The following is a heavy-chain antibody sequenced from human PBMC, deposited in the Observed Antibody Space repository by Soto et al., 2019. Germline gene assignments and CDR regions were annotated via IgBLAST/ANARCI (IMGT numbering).Heavy chain of an antibody. CDR1: GFTVSSNY. D-gene: IGHD6-13*01. J-gene: IGHJ6*03. CDR2: IYSGGST. CDR3: ARGLRQQLLSDPKGYYMDV. Sequence: PGGSLRLSCAASGFTVSSNYMSWVRQAPGKGLEWVSVIYSGGSTYYADSVKGRFTISRDNSKNTLYLQMNSLRAEDTAVYYCARGLRQQLLSDPKGYYMDVWGKGTTVTVSS. V-gene: IGHV3-66*01.